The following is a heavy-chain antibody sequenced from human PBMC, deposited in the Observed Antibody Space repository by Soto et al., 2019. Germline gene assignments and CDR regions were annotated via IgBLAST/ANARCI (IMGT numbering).Heavy chain of an antibody. J-gene: IGHJ5*02. V-gene: IGHV2-5*02. D-gene: IGHD3-16*01. CDR2: ISWDDNK. CDR1: GFSLSTSGVG. CDR3: AHGGGRLSSCLIWFDA. Sequence: QITLKESGPALVKPTQTLTLTCTFSGFSLSTSGVGVGWIRQPPGKALEWLALISWDDNKRFSPSLRSRLTITKDTSKHQMVLTMTDMDPADTATYCWAHGGGRLSSCLIWFDAWGQGTLVTVSS.